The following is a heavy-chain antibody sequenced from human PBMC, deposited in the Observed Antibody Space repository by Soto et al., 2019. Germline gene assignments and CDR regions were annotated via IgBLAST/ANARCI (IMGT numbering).Heavy chain of an antibody. CDR3: TRAAWFPYLSFY. CDR1: VFTFSRFE. CDR2: ISSSGSTA. V-gene: IGHV3-48*03. J-gene: IGHJ4*02. Sequence: SLRLSCAASVFTFSRFELHWFRQAPGKGLEWISYISSSGSTAYYASSAEGRFTISRDNANNSVYLQMDSLRAEDTALYYCTRAAWFPYLSFYWGQGALVTVSS. D-gene: IGHD3-10*01.